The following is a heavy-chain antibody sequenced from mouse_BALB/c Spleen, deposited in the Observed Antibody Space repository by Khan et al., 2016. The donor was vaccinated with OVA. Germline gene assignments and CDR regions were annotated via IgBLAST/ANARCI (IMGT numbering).Heavy chain of an antibody. CDR3: ARHLTGSFAY. CDR2: IYSDGYYT. V-gene: IGHV5-6*01. CDR1: GFTFSTYG. D-gene: IGHD4-1*01. J-gene: IGHJ3*01. Sequence: VQVVESGGDLVKPGGSLRLSCAASGFTFSTYGMSWVRQPPDKRLEWVATIYSDGYYTYYPYTVKGRFTISRNNAENTLYLQMSSLKSEDTAIYYCARHLTGSFAYWGQGTLVTVPA.